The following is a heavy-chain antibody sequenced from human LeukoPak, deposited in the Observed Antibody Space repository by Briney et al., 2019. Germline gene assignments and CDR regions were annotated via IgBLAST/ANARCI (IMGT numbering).Heavy chain of an antibody. J-gene: IGHJ4*02. CDR3: ARRVYGTSQYY. V-gene: IGHV4-39*01. CDR2: IYYSGIT. D-gene: IGHD5/OR15-5a*01. Sequence: PSETLFLTCTVSGGSISNSNSFWAWIRQPPGKGLEWIGTIYYSGITHYSPSLKSRVTISVDTSKNQFSLKLSSVTATDTALYYCARRVYGTSQYYWGQGTLVTVSS. CDR1: GGSISNSNSF.